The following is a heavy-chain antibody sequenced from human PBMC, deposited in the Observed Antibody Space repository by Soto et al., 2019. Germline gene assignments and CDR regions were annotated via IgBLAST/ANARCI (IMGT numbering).Heavy chain of an antibody. Sequence: SETLSLTCAVYGGSFSGYYWSWIRQPPGKGLEWIGEINHSGSTNYNPSLKSRVTISVDTSKNQFSLKLSSVTAADTAVYYCARQPFYSSSWYSDYWGQGTLVTV. CDR3: ARQPFYSSSWYSDY. CDR2: INHSGST. J-gene: IGHJ4*02. CDR1: GGSFSGYY. D-gene: IGHD6-13*01. V-gene: IGHV4-34*01.